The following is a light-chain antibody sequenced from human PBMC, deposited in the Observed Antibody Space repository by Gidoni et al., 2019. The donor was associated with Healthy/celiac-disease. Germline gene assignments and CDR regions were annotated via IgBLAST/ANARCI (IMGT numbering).Light chain of an antibody. CDR3: SSYTSSSTLYV. CDR2: EVS. Sequence: QSALTQPASVSGSPGQSITISCNGTSSDVGGYNYVSWYQQHPGKAPKLMIYEVSNRPSGVPDRFSGSKSGNTASLTISGLQAEDEADYYCSSYTSSSTLYVFGTGTKVTVL. V-gene: IGLV2-14*01. CDR1: SSDVGGYNY. J-gene: IGLJ1*01.